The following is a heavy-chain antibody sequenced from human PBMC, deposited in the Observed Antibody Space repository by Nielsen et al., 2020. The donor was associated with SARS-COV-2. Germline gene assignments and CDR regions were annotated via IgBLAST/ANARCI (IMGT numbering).Heavy chain of an antibody. Sequence: ASVKVSCKASGYTFTGYYMHWVRQAPGQGLEWMGWINPNSGGTNYAQKFQGWVTMTRDTSISTAYMELSRLRSDDTAAYYCAREYYDYVWGSYRHDAFDIWGQGTMVTVSS. D-gene: IGHD3-16*02. CDR1: GYTFTGYY. CDR3: AREYYDYVWGSYRHDAFDI. V-gene: IGHV1-2*04. CDR2: INPNSGGT. J-gene: IGHJ3*02.